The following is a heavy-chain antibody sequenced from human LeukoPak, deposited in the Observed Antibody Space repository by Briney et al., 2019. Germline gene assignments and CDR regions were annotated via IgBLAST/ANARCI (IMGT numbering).Heavy chain of an antibody. CDR3: AMTYYYGSGSSFDY. D-gene: IGHD3-10*01. J-gene: IGHJ4*02. V-gene: IGHV1-69*13. Sequence: GASVKVSCKASGGTFSSYAISWVRQAPGQGLEWMGGIIPIFGTANYAQKFQGRVTITADESTSTAYMELRSLGSEDTAAYYCAMTYYYGSGSSFDYWGQGTLVTVSS. CDR2: IIPIFGTA. CDR1: GGTFSSYA.